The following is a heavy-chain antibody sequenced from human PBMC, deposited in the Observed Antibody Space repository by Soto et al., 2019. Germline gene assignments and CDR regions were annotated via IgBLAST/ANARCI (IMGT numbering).Heavy chain of an antibody. CDR2: IRSKANNYAT. Sequence: GGSLRLSCAASGYTFSDSAMHWVRQASGKGLEWVGRIRSKANNYATVYAASVRGRFTISRDDSKNTAYLQMNSLKTEDTAVYYCARLWSELEPNFDYWGQGTLVTVSS. CDR1: GYTFSDSA. J-gene: IGHJ4*02. D-gene: IGHD1-26*01. V-gene: IGHV3-73*01. CDR3: ARLWSELEPNFDY.